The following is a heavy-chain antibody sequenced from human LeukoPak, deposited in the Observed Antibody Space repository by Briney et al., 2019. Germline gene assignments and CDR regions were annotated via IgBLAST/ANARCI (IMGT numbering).Heavy chain of an antibody. CDR3: ARVLYDYGSRIGY. Sequence: GASVTVSCKASGYTFTGYYMHWMRQAPAQGLEWMGWINPNSGGTNYAQKFQGRGTMTRDTSISTTYMELSRLRSDDTAVYYCARVLYDYGSRIGYWGQGTLVTVSS. D-gene: IGHD5/OR15-5a*01. CDR2: INPNSGGT. J-gene: IGHJ4*02. CDR1: GYTFTGYY. V-gene: IGHV1-2*02.